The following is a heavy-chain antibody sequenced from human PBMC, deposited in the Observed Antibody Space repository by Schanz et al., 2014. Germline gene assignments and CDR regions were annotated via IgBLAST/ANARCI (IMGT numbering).Heavy chain of an antibody. CDR2: ITNKPNNYNT. D-gene: IGHD3-16*01. V-gene: IGHV3-72*01. CDR3: VRLDVHDY. CDR1: GFTFSDHY. J-gene: IGHJ4*02. Sequence: EVQLVESGGGMVQPGGSLRLSCAASGFTFSDHYMDWVRQAPGKGLEWVGRITNKPNNYNTEYAASVKGRFTISRDDSRNSLYLQMSSLKAEDTAVYYCVRLDVHDYWGQGTLVTGSA.